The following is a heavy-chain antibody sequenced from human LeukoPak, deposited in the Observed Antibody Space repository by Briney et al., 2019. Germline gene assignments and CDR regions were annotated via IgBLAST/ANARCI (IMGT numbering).Heavy chain of an antibody. Sequence: GESLKISCKGPGYSFTSYWITWVRQMPGKGLEWMGRIDPRDSYTNYSPSFQGHVTISADKSISTAYLQWSSLKASDTAMYYCARLSVTTSHWYFDLWGRGTLVTVSS. D-gene: IGHD4-17*01. J-gene: IGHJ2*01. V-gene: IGHV5-10-1*01. CDR1: GYSFTSYW. CDR2: IDPRDSYT. CDR3: ARLSVTTSHWYFDL.